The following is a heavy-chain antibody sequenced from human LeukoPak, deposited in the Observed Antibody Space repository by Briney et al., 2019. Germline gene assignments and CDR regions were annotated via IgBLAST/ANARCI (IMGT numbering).Heavy chain of an antibody. D-gene: IGHD2-15*01. CDR1: GYTFIDYS. Sequence: GASVKVSCKASGYTFIDYSMHWVRQAPGQGLEWMGWIDPNSGGIMYAQKFQGRVTMTRDTSISTAYMELSRLRSDDTAVYYCARVFYGASGSNMVGYSNPWYFDLWGRGTLLTVSS. CDR2: IDPNSGGI. J-gene: IGHJ2*01. V-gene: IGHV1-2*02. CDR3: ARVFYGASGSNMVGYSNPWYFDL.